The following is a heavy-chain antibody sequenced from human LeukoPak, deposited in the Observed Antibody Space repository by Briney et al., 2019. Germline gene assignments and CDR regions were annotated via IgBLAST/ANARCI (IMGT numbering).Heavy chain of an antibody. CDR1: GYTFTGYY. V-gene: IGHV1-2*02. J-gene: IGHJ4*02. CDR2: INPSSGGS. CDR3: ARDFKVRGVIDDY. D-gene: IGHD3-10*01. Sequence: ASVKVSCKASGYTFTGYYIHWVRQAPGLGLEWMGWINPSSGGSDYTQNFQGRVTMTRDTSISTAYMELSRLRSDDTAVYFCARDFKVRGVIDDYWGQGTLVTISS.